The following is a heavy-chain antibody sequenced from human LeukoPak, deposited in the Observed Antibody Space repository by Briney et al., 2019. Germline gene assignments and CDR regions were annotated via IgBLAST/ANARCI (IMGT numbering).Heavy chain of an antibody. Sequence: GGSLRLSCAASGFTFRDYGMSWVRQAPGKGLEWVSAISGSGAGTYYADSVKGRFTISRDKAKNSLYLQMNSLRAEDTALYYCAKGEWFGELLSQNAFDIWGQGTMVTVSS. CDR2: ISGSGAGT. D-gene: IGHD3-10*01. CDR1: GFTFRDYG. J-gene: IGHJ3*02. CDR3: AKGEWFGELLSQNAFDI. V-gene: IGHV3-23*01.